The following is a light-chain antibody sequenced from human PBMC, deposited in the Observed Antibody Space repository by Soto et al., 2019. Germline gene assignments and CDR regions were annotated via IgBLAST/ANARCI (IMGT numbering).Light chain of an antibody. J-gene: IGKJ2*01. V-gene: IGKV1-39*01. CDR3: QHCFSFPVT. Sequence: DIQMTQSPSSLSASVGDRVTITCRANQTITRYLNWYQQKPGTAPKLLIYAASSFQEGVPSRLRGSGSGTDFTLTISKLEPEDFAAYSCQHCFSFPVTFGQGTKLEIK. CDR2: AAS. CDR1: QTITRY.